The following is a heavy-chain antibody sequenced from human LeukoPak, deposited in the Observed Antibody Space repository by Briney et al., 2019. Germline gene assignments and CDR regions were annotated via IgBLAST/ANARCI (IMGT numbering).Heavy chain of an antibody. J-gene: IGHJ4*02. D-gene: IGHD6-13*01. V-gene: IGHV3-30*03. CDR1: GFNLSSYG. Sequence: PGGSLRLSCTASGFNLSSYGVHWVRQAPGKGLEWVAVISYDGSNKYYGDPVKGRFTISRDNSKNTLYLQMNSLRAEDTAVYYCAGRGTWRYSSSWYYFDYWGQGTLVTVSS. CDR3: AGRGTWRYSSSWYYFDY. CDR2: ISYDGSNK.